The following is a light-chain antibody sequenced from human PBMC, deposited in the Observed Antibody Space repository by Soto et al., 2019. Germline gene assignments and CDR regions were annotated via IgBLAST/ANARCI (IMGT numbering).Light chain of an antibody. CDR2: AAS. CDR3: QQSYSTPFT. J-gene: IGKJ3*01. CDR1: QSISSY. Sequence: DIQMTQSPSSLSASVGDRVTITCRASQSISSYLNWYQQKPGKAPKLLIYAASSLQSGVPSRFSGSGSGTDFTLTSSSLQPEDFATYYCQQSYSTPFTVGPGTKVDI. V-gene: IGKV1-39*01.